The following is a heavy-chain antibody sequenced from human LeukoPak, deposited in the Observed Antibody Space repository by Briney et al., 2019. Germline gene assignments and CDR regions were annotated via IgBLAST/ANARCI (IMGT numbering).Heavy chain of an antibody. V-gene: IGHV4-38-2*01. CDR1: GYSISSGYY. CDR3: ARSGDGYNPNY. D-gene: IGHD5-24*01. Sequence: PSETLSLTCAVSGYSISSGYYWGRIRQPPGKGLEWIGTIYHSGSTYYNPSLKSRVTISVDTSKNQFSLKLSSVTAADTAVYYCARSGDGYNPNYWGQGTLVTVSS. CDR2: IYHSGST. J-gene: IGHJ4*02.